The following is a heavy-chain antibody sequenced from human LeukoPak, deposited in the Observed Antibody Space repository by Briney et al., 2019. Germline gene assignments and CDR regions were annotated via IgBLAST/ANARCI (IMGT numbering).Heavy chain of an antibody. J-gene: IGHJ5*02. CDR1: AFTFSSYA. CDR2: ISGGGGST. Sequence: GGSQRLSCAASAFTFSSYAMSWVSQAPGKGLEWVSAISGGGGSTYYADSVKGRFTISRDNSKNTLYLQMNSRRAEDTAVYYCAKARGSSSPVRDWFDPWGQGTLVTVSS. V-gene: IGHV3-23*01. CDR3: AKARGSSSPVRDWFDP. D-gene: IGHD6-13*01.